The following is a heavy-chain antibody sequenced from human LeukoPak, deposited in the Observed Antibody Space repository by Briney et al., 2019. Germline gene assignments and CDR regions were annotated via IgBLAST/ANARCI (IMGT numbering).Heavy chain of an antibody. Sequence: PGGSLRLSCAASGFTFSSYDMHWVRQAPGKGLEGVAFIRYDGSNKYYADSVKRRFTISRDNSKNTLYLQMNSLRAEDTAVYYCAKDQRKKNSGSDLFLFDYWGQGTLVTVSS. CDR3: AKDQRKKNSGSDLFLFDY. V-gene: IGHV3-30*02. D-gene: IGHD1-26*01. CDR2: IRYDGSNK. CDR1: GFTFSSYD. J-gene: IGHJ4*02.